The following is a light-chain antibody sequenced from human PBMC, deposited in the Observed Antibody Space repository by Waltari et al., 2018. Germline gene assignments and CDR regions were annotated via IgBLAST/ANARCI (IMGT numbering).Light chain of an antibody. CDR3: QVWGSGDLYV. CDR1: NLGGES. CDR2: DDS. V-gene: IGLV3-21*04. Sequence: SHVLTQPPSVSVAPGETARITCGGNNLGGESVHWYQQKPGQAPVLVICDDSDRPSGIPERFSGSNSGNSATLTISRVEVGDEADYYCQVWGSGDLYVFGPGTKVTVL. J-gene: IGLJ1*01.